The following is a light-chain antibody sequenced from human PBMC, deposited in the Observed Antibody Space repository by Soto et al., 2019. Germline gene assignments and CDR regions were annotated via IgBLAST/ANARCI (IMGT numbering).Light chain of an antibody. CDR3: QQRSNWPALT. J-gene: IGKJ4*01. Sequence: IVMTQSPATLSVSPGERATLSCRAGQTIYSNVAWYQQRPGQAPRLVIYGASTRATDMPGTFSGSGSGTEFTLTISSLQSEDFGVYYCQQRSNWPALTFGGGTKVDIK. V-gene: IGKV3-15*01. CDR1: QTIYSN. CDR2: GAS.